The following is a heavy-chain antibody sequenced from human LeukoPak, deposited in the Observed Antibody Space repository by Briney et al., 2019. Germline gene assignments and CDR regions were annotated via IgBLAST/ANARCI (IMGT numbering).Heavy chain of an antibody. CDR1: GYTFTSYY. CDR2: INPSGGST. Sequence: GASVKVSCKASGYTFTSYYMHWVRQAPGQGLEWMGIINPSGGSTSYAQKFQGRVTMTRDMSTSTVYMELSSLRSEDTAVYYCARDGIYCGGDCYPYYAFDIWGQGTMVTVSS. V-gene: IGHV1-46*01. J-gene: IGHJ3*02. CDR3: ARDGIYCGGDCYPYYAFDI. D-gene: IGHD2-21*02.